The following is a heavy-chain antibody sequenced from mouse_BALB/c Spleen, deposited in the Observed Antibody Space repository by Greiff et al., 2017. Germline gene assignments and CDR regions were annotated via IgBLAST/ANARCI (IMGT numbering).Heavy chain of an antibody. J-gene: IGHJ2*01. D-gene: IGHD1-1*01. CDR2: ISYSGST. CDR3: ARDYYGSSYNFDY. CDR1: GDSITSGY. Sequence: EVKLMESGPSLVRPSQTLSLTCSVTGDSITSGYWNWIRKFPGNKLEYMGYISYSGSTYYNPSLKSRISITRDTSKNQYYLQLNSVTTEDTATYYCARDYYGSSYNFDYWGQGTTLTVSS. V-gene: IGHV3-8*02.